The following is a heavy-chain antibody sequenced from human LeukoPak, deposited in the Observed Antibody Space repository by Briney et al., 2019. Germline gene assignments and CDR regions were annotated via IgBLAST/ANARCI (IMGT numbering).Heavy chain of an antibody. CDR3: ARDSRSSYSFDY. J-gene: IGHJ4*02. Sequence: ASVKVSCKASGYTFTGEYLHWVRQAPGQGLEWLGWINPNSGGTNYAQKFQGRVTMIRDTSINTAYMELSSLRSDDTAVYYCARDSRSSYSFDYWGQGTLVTVSS. D-gene: IGHD6-6*01. CDR1: GYTFTGEY. V-gene: IGHV1-2*02. CDR2: INPNSGGT.